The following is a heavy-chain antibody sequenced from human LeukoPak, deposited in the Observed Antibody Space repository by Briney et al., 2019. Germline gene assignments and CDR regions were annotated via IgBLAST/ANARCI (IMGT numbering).Heavy chain of an antibody. CDR2: ILSDGSKE. D-gene: IGHD6-13*01. Sequence: GGSLRLSCAASGFTFSSYGMHWVRQAPGKGLEWVAVILSDGSKEFYTDSVKGRFTISRDNSKNTLWLQMNSLRAEDTAVYYCAKAASYSTTWLYFDCWGQGTLVTVSS. J-gene: IGHJ4*02. V-gene: IGHV3-33*06. CDR1: GFTFSSYG. CDR3: AKAASYSTTWLYFDC.